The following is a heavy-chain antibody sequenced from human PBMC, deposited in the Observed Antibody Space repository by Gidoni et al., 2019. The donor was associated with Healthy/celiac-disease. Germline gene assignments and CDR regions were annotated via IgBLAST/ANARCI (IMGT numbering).Heavy chain of an antibody. D-gene: IGHD6-13*01. V-gene: IGHV4-30-2*01. J-gene: IGHJ1*01. CDR3: ARGAAAAGTVYFKH. Sequence: QLQLQESASGLVKPSQTLSLTCAVSGGSISRGGYSWSWIRQPPGKGLEWIGYIYHSGTTYYNPSLKSLVTISVDRSKNQFSLKLSSVTAAETAVYYCARGAAAAGTVYFKHWGQGTLVTVSS. CDR2: IYHSGTT. CDR1: GGSISRGGYS.